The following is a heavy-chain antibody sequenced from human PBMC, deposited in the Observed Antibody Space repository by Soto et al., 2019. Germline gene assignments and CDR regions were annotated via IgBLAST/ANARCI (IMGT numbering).Heavy chain of an antibody. J-gene: IGHJ6*02. Sequence: GGSLRLSCAASGFTFSSYWMHWVRQAPGKGLVWVSRINSDGSSTSYADSVKGRFTISRDNAKNTLYLQMNSLRAEDTAVYYCARAAYYDSSGYYYDYYYGMDVWGQGTTVTVSS. CDR2: INSDGSST. CDR1: GFTFSSYW. D-gene: IGHD3-22*01. V-gene: IGHV3-74*01. CDR3: ARAAYYDSSGYYYDYYYGMDV.